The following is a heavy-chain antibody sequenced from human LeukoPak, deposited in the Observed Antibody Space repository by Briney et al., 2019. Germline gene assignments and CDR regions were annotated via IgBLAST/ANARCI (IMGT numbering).Heavy chain of an antibody. CDR2: VYPGDSDT. V-gene: IGHV5-51*04. CDR3: ARTAEASSGYSY. J-gene: IGHJ4*02. CDR1: GYTFTSYW. D-gene: IGHD3-22*01. Sequence: GESLKISCKGSGYTFTSYWIGWVRQMPGKGLEWMGMVYPGDSDTRYSPSFQGQVTISADKPINTAYVQWSSLKASDTAMYYCARTAEASSGYSYWGQGTLVTVSS.